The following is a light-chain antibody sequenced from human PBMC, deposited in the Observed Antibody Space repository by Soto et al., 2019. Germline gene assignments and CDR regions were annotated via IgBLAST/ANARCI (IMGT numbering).Light chain of an antibody. CDR1: SSDVGDYEH. CDR3: GLFTSSATWV. Sequence: QSVLTQPPSLSGSPGQSVTISCTVTSSDVGDYEHVSWYQLAPVTATKLLISDVINRPSGVPDRFSGSKSGNTPSLTISGLQAEDEADYYCGLFTSSATWVFGGGTKLTVL. V-gene: IGLV2-18*01. J-gene: IGLJ3*02. CDR2: DVI.